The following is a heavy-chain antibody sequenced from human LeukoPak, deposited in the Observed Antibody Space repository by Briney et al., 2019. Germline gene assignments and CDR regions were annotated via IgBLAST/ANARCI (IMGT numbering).Heavy chain of an antibody. CDR1: GDSVSSNSAA. CDR2: TYYRSKWYN. V-gene: IGHV6-1*01. Sequence: SQTLSLTCALSGDSVSSNSAAWNWIRQSPSRGLEWLGRTYYRSKWYNEYAVTVKSRITINPDTSKNQFSLQLNSVTPEDTAVYYCARVSLTYYYDSSGYYLGIWFDPWGQGTLVTVSS. D-gene: IGHD3-22*01. CDR3: ARVSLTYYYDSSGYYLGIWFDP. J-gene: IGHJ5*02.